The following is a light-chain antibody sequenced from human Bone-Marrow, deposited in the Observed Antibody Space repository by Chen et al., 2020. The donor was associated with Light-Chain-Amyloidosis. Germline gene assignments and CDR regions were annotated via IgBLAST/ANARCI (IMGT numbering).Light chain of an antibody. V-gene: IGLV3-21*02. Sequence: YVLTQSSSVSVAPGQPATIACGGNNIGSTSVHWSQQTPGQAPLLVAYDDSDRPSGIPERLSGCNSGNTATLTISRVEAGDEADYYCQVWDRSSDRPVFGGGTKLTVL. CDR2: DDS. J-gene: IGLJ3*02. CDR1: NIGSTS. CDR3: QVWDRSSDRPV.